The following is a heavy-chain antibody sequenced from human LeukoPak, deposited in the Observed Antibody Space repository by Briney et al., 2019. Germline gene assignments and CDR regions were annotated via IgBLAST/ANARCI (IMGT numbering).Heavy chain of an antibody. CDR2: ISSSSSTI. J-gene: IGHJ6*03. V-gene: IGHV3-48*01. Sequence: PGGTLRLSCAASGFTFSSYGMNWVRQAPGKGLEWVSYISSSSSTIYYADSVKGRFTISRDNSKNTLYLQMNSLRAEDTAVYYCAKAGGSGSYYYYYYYYMDVWGKGTTVTISS. CDR3: AKAGGSGSYYYYYYYYMDV. CDR1: GFTFSSYG. D-gene: IGHD3-10*01.